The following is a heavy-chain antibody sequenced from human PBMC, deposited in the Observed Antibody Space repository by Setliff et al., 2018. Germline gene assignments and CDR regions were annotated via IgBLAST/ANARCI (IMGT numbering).Heavy chain of an antibody. V-gene: IGHV1-3*01. D-gene: IGHD1-26*01. CDR3: ARGDVYSGSYYHFDY. J-gene: IGHJ4*02. CDR1: GDTSTTYA. CDR2: INAGNGNI. Sequence: ASVKVSCKASGDTSTTYAIHWVRQAPGQGLEWMGWINAGNGNIRYSQNFQGRVTITRDTSASTAYMELSSLTSEDTAICYCARGDVYSGSYYHFDYWGQGTLVTVSS.